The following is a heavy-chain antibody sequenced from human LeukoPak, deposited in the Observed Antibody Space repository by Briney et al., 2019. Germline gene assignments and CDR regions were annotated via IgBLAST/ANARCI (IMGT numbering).Heavy chain of an antibody. CDR1: GFTFDDYA. V-gene: IGHV3-9*01. CDR3: AKDMGSDSSSWLDY. D-gene: IGHD6-13*01. Sequence: GGSLRLSCAASGFTFDDYAMHWVWQAPGKGLEWVSGISWNSGSIGYADSVKGRFTISRDNAKNSLYLQMNSLRAEDTALYYCAKDMGSDSSSWLDYWGQGTLVTVPS. J-gene: IGHJ4*02. CDR2: ISWNSGSI.